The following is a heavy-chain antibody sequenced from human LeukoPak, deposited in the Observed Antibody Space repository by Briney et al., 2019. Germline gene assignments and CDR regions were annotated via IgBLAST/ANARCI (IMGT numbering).Heavy chain of an antibody. Sequence: GSLRLSCAASGFTFSSYAMHWVRQAPGKGLEWVAVISYDGSNKYYADSVKGRFTISRDNSKNTLYLQMNSLRAEDTAVYYCARESVATSIYYYGMDVWGQGITVTVSS. CDR2: ISYDGSNK. J-gene: IGHJ6*02. D-gene: IGHD5-12*01. CDR3: ARESVATSIYYYGMDV. V-gene: IGHV3-30*04. CDR1: GFTFSSYA.